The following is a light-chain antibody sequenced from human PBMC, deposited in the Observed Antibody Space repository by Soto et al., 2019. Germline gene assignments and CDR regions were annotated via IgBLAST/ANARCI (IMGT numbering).Light chain of an antibody. J-gene: IGKJ1*01. V-gene: IGKV1-5*03. CDR3: QQYQSYSRT. Sequence: IQMTQSPSTLSASVGDRVTITCRASQSISSWLAWYQQKPGKAPKLLIYKAASLESGVPSRFSGSGSGTEFTLTISSLQPDDFATYYCQQYQSYSRTFGQGTKVDIK. CDR2: KAA. CDR1: QSISSW.